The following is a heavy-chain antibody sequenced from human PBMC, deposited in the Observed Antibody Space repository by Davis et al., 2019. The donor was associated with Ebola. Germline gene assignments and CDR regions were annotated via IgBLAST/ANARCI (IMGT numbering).Heavy chain of an antibody. CDR1: GFTFSSYS. Sequence: GGSLRLSCAASGFTFSSYSMNWVRQAPGKGLEWVSSISSSSSYIYYADSVKGRFTISRDNAKNSLFLQMNNLRDEDTAVYYCVRGRDIVVVTATPCFGFWGQGTMVTVSS. CDR2: ISSSSSYI. CDR3: VRGRDIVVVTATPCFGF. J-gene: IGHJ3*01. D-gene: IGHD2-21*02. V-gene: IGHV3-21*01.